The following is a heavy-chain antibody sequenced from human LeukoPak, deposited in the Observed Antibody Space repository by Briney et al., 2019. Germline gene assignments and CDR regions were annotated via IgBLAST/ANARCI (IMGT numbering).Heavy chain of an antibody. J-gene: IGHJ3*02. V-gene: IGHV3-23*01. CDR1: RFTFGSYA. CDR3: ARGRVGALLHALDI. D-gene: IGHD1-26*01. CDR2: IRTSSSAT. Sequence: GGSLRLSCAGSRFTFGSYAINWVRQAPGKGLEWVSAIRTSSSATYYADSVKGRFATSRDDSRSTVFLQMNSLRAEDTAVYYCARGRVGALLHALDIWGQGTLVAVSS.